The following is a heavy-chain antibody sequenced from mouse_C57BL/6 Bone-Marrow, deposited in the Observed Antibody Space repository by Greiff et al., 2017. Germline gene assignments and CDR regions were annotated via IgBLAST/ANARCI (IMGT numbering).Heavy chain of an antibody. CDR2: ISSGGSYT. J-gene: IGHJ2*01. D-gene: IGHD3-1*01. CDR1: GFTFSSYG. Sequence: EVQLQESGGDLVKPGGSLKLSCAASGFTFSSYGMSWVRQTPDKRLEWVATISSGGSYTYYPDSVKGRFTISRDNAKNTLYLQLSSLKSEDAAVYYCARRRAARATPDYWGQGTTLTVSS. CDR3: ARRRAARATPDY. V-gene: IGHV5-6*01.